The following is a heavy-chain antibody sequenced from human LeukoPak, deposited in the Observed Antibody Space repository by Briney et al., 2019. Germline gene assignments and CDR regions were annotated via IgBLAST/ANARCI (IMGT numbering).Heavy chain of an antibody. D-gene: IGHD3-22*01. CDR2: IYYSGST. CDR3: ARHVSPIPYYYDSSGYLGAFDI. J-gene: IGHJ3*02. CDR1: RGSISSYY. V-gene: IGHV4-59*08. Sequence: SETLSLTCTVSRGSISSYYWSWIRQPPGKGLEWIGYIYYSGSTNYNPSLKSRVTISVDTSKNQFSLKLSSVTAADTAVYYCARHVSPIPYYYDSSGYLGAFDIWGQGTMVTVSS.